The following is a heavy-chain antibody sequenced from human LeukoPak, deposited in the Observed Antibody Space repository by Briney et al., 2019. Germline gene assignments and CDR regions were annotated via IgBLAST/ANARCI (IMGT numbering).Heavy chain of an antibody. CDR1: GGTFSSYA. Sequence: ASVKVSCKASGGTFSSYAISWVRQAPGQGLEWMGGIIPIFGTANYAQKFQGRVTITADESTSTAYMELSSLRSEDTAVYYCARCHPPPPGGGYSSGWGRSPLDYWGQGTLVTVSS. V-gene: IGHV1-69*13. CDR3: ARCHPPPPGGGYSSGWGRSPLDY. J-gene: IGHJ4*02. CDR2: IIPIFGTA. D-gene: IGHD6-19*01.